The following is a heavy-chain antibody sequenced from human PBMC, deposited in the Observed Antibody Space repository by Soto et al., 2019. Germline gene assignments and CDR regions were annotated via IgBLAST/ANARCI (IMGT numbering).Heavy chain of an antibody. CDR2: ISAYNGNT. V-gene: IGHV1-18*04. D-gene: IGHD3-22*01. CDR1: GYTFTSYG. CDR3: ARVWYYYDSSGYPLPFDY. Sequence: GASVKVSCKASGYTFTSYGISWVRQAPGQGLEWMGWISAYNGNTNYAQKLQGRVTMTTDTSTSTAYMELRSLRSDDTAVYYCARVWYYYDSSGYPLPFDYWGQGTLVTVSS. J-gene: IGHJ4*02.